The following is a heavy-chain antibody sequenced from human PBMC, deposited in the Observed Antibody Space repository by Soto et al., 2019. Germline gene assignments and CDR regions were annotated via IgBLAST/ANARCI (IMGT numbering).Heavy chain of an antibody. CDR3: ATRPDRHPYSDS. V-gene: IGHV4-4*02. Sequence: QVQLQESGPGLVKPSGTLSLTCAVSGGSISSNIWWTWVRQSPGKGLEWIGEMYHTGTTNYNPSLKGRVTISVDKSRNELSLTLASVTAADTAVFFCATRPDRHPYSDSWGQGTLVTVSS. D-gene: IGHD6-6*01. CDR1: GGSISSNIW. CDR2: MYHTGTT. J-gene: IGHJ4*02.